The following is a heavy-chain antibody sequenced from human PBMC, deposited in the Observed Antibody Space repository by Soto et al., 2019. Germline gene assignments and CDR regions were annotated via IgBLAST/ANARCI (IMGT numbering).Heavy chain of an antibody. CDR3: ARRGGNNWFDP. CDR2: ISGSSSYI. CDR1: GFTFSSYS. V-gene: IGHV3-21*01. Sequence: EVQLVESGGGLVKPGGSLRLSCAASGFTFSSYSMNWVRQAPGKGLEWVSSISGSSSYIYYADSVKGRFTISRDNAKNSLYLQMNSLRAEDTAVYYCARRGGNNWFDPWGQGTLVTVSS. D-gene: IGHD3-10*01. J-gene: IGHJ5*02.